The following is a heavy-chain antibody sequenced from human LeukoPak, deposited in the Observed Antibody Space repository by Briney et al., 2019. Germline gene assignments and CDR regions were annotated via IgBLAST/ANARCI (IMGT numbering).Heavy chain of an antibody. J-gene: IGHJ4*02. V-gene: IGHV3-23*01. D-gene: IGHD3-22*01. CDR2: ISGSGGST. Sequence: GGSLRLSCAASGFTFSSYAMSWVRQAPGKGLEWVSAISGSGGSTYYADSVKGRFTISRDNSKNTLYLQMNSLRAEDTAVYYCAKPQIIHPDSRGYYAYWGQGTLVTVSS. CDR3: AKPQIIHPDSRGYYAY. CDR1: GFTFSSYA.